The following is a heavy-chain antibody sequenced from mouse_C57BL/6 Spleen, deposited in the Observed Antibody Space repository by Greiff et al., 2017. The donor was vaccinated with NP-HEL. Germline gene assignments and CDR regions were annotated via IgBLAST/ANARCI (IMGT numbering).Heavy chain of an antibody. J-gene: IGHJ2*01. D-gene: IGHD1-1*01. Sequence: EVQLQQSGAELVRPGASVKLSCTASGFNIKDDYMHWVKQRPEQGLEWIGWIDPENGDTEYTSKFQGKATITADTSSNTAYLQLSSLTSEATAVYYCTTVIITTVVEKYWGQGTTLTVSS. CDR2: IDPENGDT. CDR3: TTVIITTVVEKY. V-gene: IGHV14-4*01. CDR1: GFNIKDDY.